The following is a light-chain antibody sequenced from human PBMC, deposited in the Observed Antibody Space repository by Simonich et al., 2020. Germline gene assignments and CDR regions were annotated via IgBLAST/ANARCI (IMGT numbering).Light chain of an antibody. CDR1: SSDVGSYNL. CDR2: EGS. CDR3: SSYTSSSHVV. V-gene: IGLV2-14*02. Sequence: QSALTQPASVSGSPGQSITISCTGTSSDVGSYNLVSWYQQHPGKAPKLMIYEGSKRPAGVSNRFSGSKSGNTASLTISGLQAEDEADYYCSSYTSSSHVVFGGGTKLTVL. J-gene: IGLJ2*01.